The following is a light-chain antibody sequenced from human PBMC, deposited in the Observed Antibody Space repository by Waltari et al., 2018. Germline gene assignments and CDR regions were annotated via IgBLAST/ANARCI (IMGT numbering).Light chain of an antibody. V-gene: IGLV2-23*02. CDR1: SSDVGNYNL. CDR3: CSYAGSHTFVV. J-gene: IGLJ2*01. Sequence: QSALTQPASVSGSPGQSITISCTGTSSDVGNYNLVSWYQQHPGKAPKLMIYEVSKRPSGVSNRFSGSKSGNTASLTIPGLQAEDEADYYCCSYAGSHTFVVFGGGTKLTVL. CDR2: EVS.